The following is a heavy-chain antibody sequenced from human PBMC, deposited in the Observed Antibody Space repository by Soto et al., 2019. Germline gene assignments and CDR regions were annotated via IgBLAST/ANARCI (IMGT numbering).Heavy chain of an antibody. J-gene: IGHJ6*02. V-gene: IGHV5-51*01. Sequence: ESLKISCQGSGYRFANYWIAWLRQMPGKGLEWVGVIYPGDPDTRYSPSFRGQVTISADTDISHVYLQWSSLRASDTAMYYCARNRLRQYYYGMDVGGQGTTVTVSS. D-gene: IGHD3-10*01. CDR1: GYRFANYW. CDR3: ARNRLRQYYYGMDV. CDR2: IYPGDPDT.